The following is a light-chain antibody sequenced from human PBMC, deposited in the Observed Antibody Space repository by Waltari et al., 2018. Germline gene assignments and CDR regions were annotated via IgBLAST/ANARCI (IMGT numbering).Light chain of an antibody. CDR3: AVWDDSLNGWV. J-gene: IGLJ3*02. Sequence: QSVVTQPPSASGTTGQRVILSCSGRSSNIGSNTVPWFQQLPGTAPKLLIFFNNQRPSGVPDRFSGSKSGTSASLAISGLRSEDEAHYYCAVWDDSLNGWVFGGGTKLTVL. V-gene: IGLV1-44*01. CDR1: SSNIGSNT. CDR2: FNN.